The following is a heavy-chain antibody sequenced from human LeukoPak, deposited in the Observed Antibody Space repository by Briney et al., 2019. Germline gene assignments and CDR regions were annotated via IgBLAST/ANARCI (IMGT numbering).Heavy chain of an antibody. D-gene: IGHD6-25*01. Sequence: ASVKVSCKASGYTFTGYYMHWVRQAPGQGLEWMGWINPNSGGTNYAQKFQGWVTMTRDTSISTACMELSRLRSDDTAVYYCAAASPEAAFDIWGQGTMVTVSS. CDR1: GYTFTGYY. V-gene: IGHV1-2*04. CDR3: AAASPEAAFDI. CDR2: INPNSGGT. J-gene: IGHJ3*02.